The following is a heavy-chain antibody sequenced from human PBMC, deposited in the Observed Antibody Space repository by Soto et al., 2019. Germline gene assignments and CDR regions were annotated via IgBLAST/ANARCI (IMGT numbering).Heavy chain of an antibody. V-gene: IGHV4-39*01. J-gene: IGHJ4*02. CDR2: ICYTGTS. CDR1: GGSISSSSYY. Sequence: QVQLQESGPGLVKPSETLSLTCAVSGGSISSSSYYWDWIRQPPGKGLEWIGTICYTGTSNYNPSLKSRVTISVDTSKNQFSLNLSSVTAADTAVYYCTRHAIGVVVPAAIRNWGQGSLVTVSS. D-gene: IGHD2-15*01. CDR3: TRHAIGVVVPAAIRN.